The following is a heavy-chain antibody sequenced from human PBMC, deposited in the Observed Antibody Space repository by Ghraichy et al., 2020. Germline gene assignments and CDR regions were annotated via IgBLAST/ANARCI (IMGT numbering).Heavy chain of an antibody. CDR3: AGDKTPYSYGMNF. V-gene: IGHV4-31*03. Sequence: TLSLTCTVSGGSISSGDYYWSWIRQYPGKGLEWIGYIYYSESTYYNPSLKSRVTISVDTSNNQFSLKLSFLTAQDTAVYYCAGDKTPYSYGMNFWGQGTTLTVSS. J-gene: IGHJ6*02. CDR2: IYYSEST. CDR1: GGSISSGDYY.